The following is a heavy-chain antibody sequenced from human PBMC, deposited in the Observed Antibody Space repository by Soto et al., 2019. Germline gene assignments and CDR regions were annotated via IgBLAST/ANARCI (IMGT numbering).Heavy chain of an antibody. J-gene: IGHJ4*02. CDR1: GGTFSSCA. CDR3: ARDQDLDCSGGSCYSRFNY. CDR2: IIPMFGTT. D-gene: IGHD2-15*01. V-gene: IGHV1-69*13. Sequence: SVKVSCKTSGGTFSSCAISWVRQAPGQGFEWMGGIIPMFGTTNYAQKFQGRVTITADESTSTAYMALSSLRSEDTAVYYCARDQDLDCSGGSCYSRFNYWGQGTQVTVSS.